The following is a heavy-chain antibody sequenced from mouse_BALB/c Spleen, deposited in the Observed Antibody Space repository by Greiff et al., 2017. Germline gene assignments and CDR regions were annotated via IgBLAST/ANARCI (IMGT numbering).Heavy chain of an antibody. D-gene: IGHD2-3*01. V-gene: IGHV5-6-5*01. CDR2: ISSGGST. J-gene: IGHJ4*01. Sequence: EVQLVESGGGLVKPGGSLKLSCAASGFTFSSYAMSWVRQTPEKRLEWVASISSGGSTYYPDSVKGRFTISRDNARNILYLQMSSLRSEDTAMYYCARGGGYSYAMDYWGQGTSVTVSS. CDR3: ARGGGYSYAMDY. CDR1: GFTFSSYA.